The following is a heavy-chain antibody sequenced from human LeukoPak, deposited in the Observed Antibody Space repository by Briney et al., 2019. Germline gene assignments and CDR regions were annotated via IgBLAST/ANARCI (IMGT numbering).Heavy chain of an antibody. Sequence: PSETLSLTCTVSGGSISSYYWSRIRQPPGKGLEWIGYIYYSGSTNYNPSLKSRVTISVDTSKNQFSLKLSSVTAADTAVYYCARGSGTMVRGVISGFDYWGQGTLVTVSS. J-gene: IGHJ4*02. CDR2: IYYSGST. D-gene: IGHD3-10*01. V-gene: IGHV4-59*01. CDR3: ARGSGTMVRGVISGFDY. CDR1: GGSISSYY.